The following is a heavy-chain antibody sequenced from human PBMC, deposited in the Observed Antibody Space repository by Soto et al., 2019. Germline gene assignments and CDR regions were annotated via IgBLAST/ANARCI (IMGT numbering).Heavy chain of an antibody. V-gene: IGHV3-23*01. CDR2: ISGSGGST. CDR1: GFTFSSYA. CDR3: AKDQFQTTVSPVGY. D-gene: IGHD4-17*01. Sequence: GGSLRLSCAASGFTFSSYAMSWVHQAPGKGLEWVSAISGSGGSTYYADSVKGRFTISRDNSKNTLYLQMNSLRAEDTAVYYCAKDQFQTTVSPVGYWGQGTLVTVSS. J-gene: IGHJ4*02.